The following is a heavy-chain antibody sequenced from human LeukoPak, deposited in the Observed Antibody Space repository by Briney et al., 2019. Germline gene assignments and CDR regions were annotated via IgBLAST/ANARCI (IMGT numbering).Heavy chain of an antibody. CDR1: GYTFTNYG. Sequence: VASVKVSCKTSGYTFTNYGMHWVRQAPRQSLEWMGWINTGNGNTKSSQKFQDRVALTRDTSASTAYMELNSLSSEDTAVYYCARVYGYGDYPWGQGTLVTVSS. CDR2: INTGNGNT. V-gene: IGHV1-3*04. CDR3: ARVYGYGDYP. D-gene: IGHD4-17*01. J-gene: IGHJ5*02.